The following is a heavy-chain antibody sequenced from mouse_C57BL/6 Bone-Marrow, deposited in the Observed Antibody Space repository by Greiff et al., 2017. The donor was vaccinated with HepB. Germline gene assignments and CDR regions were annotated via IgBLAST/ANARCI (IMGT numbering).Heavy chain of an antibody. D-gene: IGHD1-1*01. CDR1: GYTFTDYY. CDR3: ASPLYGSTY. V-gene: IGHV1-19*01. CDR2: INPYNGGT. J-gene: IGHJ2*01. Sequence: EVQLQQSGPVLVKPGASVKMSCKASGYTFTDYYMNWVKQSHGKSLEWIGVINPYNGGTSYNQKFKGKATLTVDKSSSTAYMELNSLTSEDSAVYYCASPLYGSTYWGQGTTLTVSS.